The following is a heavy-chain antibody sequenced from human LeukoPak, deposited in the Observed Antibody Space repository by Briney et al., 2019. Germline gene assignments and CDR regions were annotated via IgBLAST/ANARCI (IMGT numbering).Heavy chain of an antibody. J-gene: IGHJ6*02. V-gene: IGHV3-23*01. CDR1: GFTFSSYA. CDR2: ISGSGGST. Sequence: GGSLRLSCAASGFTFSSYAMSWVRQAPGKGLEWVSAISGSGGSTYYADSVKGRFTIPRDNSKNTLYLQMNSLRAEDTAVYYCARDYYDILTGYYSPYYYYYYGMDVWGQGTTVTVSS. CDR3: ARDYYDILTGYYSPYYYYYYGMDV. D-gene: IGHD3-9*01.